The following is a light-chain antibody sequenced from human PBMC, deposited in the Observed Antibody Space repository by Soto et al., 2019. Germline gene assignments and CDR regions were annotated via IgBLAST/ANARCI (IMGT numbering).Light chain of an antibody. Sequence: QLTQSPSSLSASVGDSLTITCRASQGITSYLAWYQQKPGKAPNLLIYGASNLQSGVPARFSGSGSGTECTLTISSLQPDDFATYYCQQYNSYSFGQGTKVDIK. CDR3: QQYNSYS. V-gene: IGKV1-9*01. CDR1: QGITSY. CDR2: GAS. J-gene: IGKJ1*01.